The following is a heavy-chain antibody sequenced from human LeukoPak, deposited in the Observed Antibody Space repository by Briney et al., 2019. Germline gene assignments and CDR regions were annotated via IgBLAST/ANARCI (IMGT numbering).Heavy chain of an antibody. D-gene: IGHD3-10*01. CDR1: GGSISSYY. Sequence: SETLSLTCTVSGGSISSYYWSWIRQPPGKGLEWIGYIYYSGSTNYNPSLKSRVTISVDTSKNQFSLKLSSVTAADTAVYYCAREPRWYGSGSNYLDYWGQGTLVTVSS. CDR3: AREPRWYGSGSNYLDY. V-gene: IGHV4-59*01. J-gene: IGHJ4*02. CDR2: IYYSGST.